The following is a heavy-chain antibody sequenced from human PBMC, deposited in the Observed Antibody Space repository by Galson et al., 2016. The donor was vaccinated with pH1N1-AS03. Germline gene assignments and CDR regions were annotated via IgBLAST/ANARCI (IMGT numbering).Heavy chain of an antibody. V-gene: IGHV3-74*01. CDR1: GFIFSSDW. D-gene: IGHD6-19*01. CDR3: ARAMYTSGWYGMDV. CDR2: ITSAGSSI. Sequence: SLRLSCAASGFIFSSDWMHWVRQVPGKGLVWVSRITSAGSSISYADAVKGRFTTSRDNAKNTLYRQMNSLRAEDTAVYHCARAMYTSGWYGMDVWGQGTTVTVSS. J-gene: IGHJ6*02.